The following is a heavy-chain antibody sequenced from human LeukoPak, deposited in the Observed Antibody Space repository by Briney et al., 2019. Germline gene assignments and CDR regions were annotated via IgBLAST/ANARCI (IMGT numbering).Heavy chain of an antibody. CDR1: GFTFSSYG. J-gene: IGHJ4*02. CDR3: AKDLYYYGSGSNDY. CDR2: ISGSGGST. D-gene: IGHD3-10*01. Sequence: GGTLRLSCAASGFTFSSYGMSWVRQAPGKGLEWVSAISGSGGSTYYADSVKGRFTISSDNSKNTLYLQMNSLRAEDTAVYYCAKDLYYYGSGSNDYWGQGTLVTVSS. V-gene: IGHV3-23*01.